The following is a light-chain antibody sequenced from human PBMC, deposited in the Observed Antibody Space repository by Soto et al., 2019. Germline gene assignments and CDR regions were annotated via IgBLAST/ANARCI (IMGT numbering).Light chain of an antibody. CDR2: EAS. Sequence: DIQMTQSPSPLSVSVGDRVTITCRASQGIANYLAWYQQKPGKVPKLLIYEASTLQSGVPSRFSGSGSGTDFTLIISSLQPEDVATYFCQKYNSAPLTFGGGTKVDIK. CDR1: QGIANY. CDR3: QKYNSAPLT. V-gene: IGKV1-27*01. J-gene: IGKJ4*01.